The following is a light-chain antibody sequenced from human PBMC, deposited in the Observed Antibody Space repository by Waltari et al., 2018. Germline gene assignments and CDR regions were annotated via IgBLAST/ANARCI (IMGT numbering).Light chain of an antibody. V-gene: IGKV2-30*01. CDR1: QSLGSSDGHAY. CDR2: KVS. J-gene: IGKJ1*01. CDR3: MQATHWPWT. Sequence: DVVMTQSPISLSVTLGQPASISCRSSQSLGSSDGHAYLSWFHQRPGQSPRRLFYKVSDRDSGVPDRFSGSGSGTDFTLKISRVEAEDVGLYYCMQATHWPWTFGQGTEVEVK.